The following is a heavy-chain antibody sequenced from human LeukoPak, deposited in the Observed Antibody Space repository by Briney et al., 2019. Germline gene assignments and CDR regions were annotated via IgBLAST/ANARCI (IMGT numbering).Heavy chain of an antibody. CDR2: ISAYNGNT. Sequence: WASVKVSCKASGYTFTSYGISWVRQAPGQGLEWMGWISAYNGNTNYAQKLQGRVTMTTDTSTSTAYMELRSLRSDDTAVYYCARRYYYDSSGYYYLDYWGQGTLVTVSS. D-gene: IGHD3-22*01. V-gene: IGHV1-18*01. CDR3: ARRYYYDSSGYYYLDY. J-gene: IGHJ4*02. CDR1: GYTFTSYG.